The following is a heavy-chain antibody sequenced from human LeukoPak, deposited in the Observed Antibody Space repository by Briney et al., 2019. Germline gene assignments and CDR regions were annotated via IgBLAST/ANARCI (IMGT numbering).Heavy chain of an antibody. CDR1: GFTFSSYW. J-gene: IGHJ1*01. V-gene: IGHV3-7*01. CDR2: IKQDGSEK. D-gene: IGHD3-22*01. Sequence: PGGSLRLSCAASGFTFSSYWMSWVRQAPGKGLEWVANIKQDGSEKYYVDSVKGRFTISRDNAKNSLYLQMNSLRAEDTAVYYCARDYYDSSGYFWESEYFQHWGQGTLVTVSS. CDR3: ARDYYDSSGYFWESEYFQH.